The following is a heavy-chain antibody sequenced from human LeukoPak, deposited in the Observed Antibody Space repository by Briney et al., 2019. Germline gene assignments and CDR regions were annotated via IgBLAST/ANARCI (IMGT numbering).Heavy chain of an antibody. CDR2: INPNSGGT. CDR3: ARDLPHHQQLVSFDY. V-gene: IGHV1-2*02. D-gene: IGHD6-13*01. J-gene: IGHJ4*02. Sequence: ASVKVSCKASGYTFTGYYMHWVRQAPGQGLEWMGWINPNSGGTNYAQKFQGRVTMTRDTSISTAYMELSRLRSDDTAVYYCARDLPHHQQLVSFDYWGQGTLVTVSS. CDR1: GYTFTGYY.